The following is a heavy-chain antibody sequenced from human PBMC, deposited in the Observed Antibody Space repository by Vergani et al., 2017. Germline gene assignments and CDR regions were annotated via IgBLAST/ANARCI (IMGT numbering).Heavy chain of an antibody. D-gene: IGHD3-10*01. V-gene: IGHV4-34*01. CDR3: ARGYGSGRDLDY. CDR1: GGTFSGYY. CDR2: INHSGST. Sequence: QVQLQQWGAGLLKPSETLSLTCAVYGGTFSGYYWSWIRQPPGKGLEWIGEINHSGSTNYNPSLKSRVTISVDTSKNQFSLKLSPVTAADTAVYYCARGYGSGRDLDYWGQGTLVTVSS. J-gene: IGHJ4*02.